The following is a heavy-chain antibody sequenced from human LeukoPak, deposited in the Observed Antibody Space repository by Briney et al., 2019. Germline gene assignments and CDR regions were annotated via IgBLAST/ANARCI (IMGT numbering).Heavy chain of an antibody. CDR2: IYPGDSDT. CDR1: GYSFTTYW. J-gene: IGHJ4*02. CDR3: ARSNYYDSSGYYRGPFDY. D-gene: IGHD3-22*01. V-gene: IGHV5-51*01. Sequence: GESLKISCQGSGYSFTTYWIGWVRQMPGKGLEWMGIIYPGDSDTRYSPSFQGQVTISADKSISTAYLQWNSLKASDTAMYHCARSNYYDSSGYYRGPFDYWGQGTLVTVSS.